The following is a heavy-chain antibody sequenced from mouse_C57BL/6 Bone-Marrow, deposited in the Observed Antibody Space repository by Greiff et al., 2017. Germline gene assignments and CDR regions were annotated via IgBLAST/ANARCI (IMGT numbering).Heavy chain of an antibody. J-gene: IGHJ2*01. V-gene: IGHV1-7*01. CDR3: ARTVVAGFDY. CDR1: GYTFTSYW. Sequence: VQLQQSGAELAKPGASVKLSCKASGYTFTSYWMHWVKQRPGQGLEWIGYLNPSSGYTTYNQKFKDKATLTADKSSSTADMQLSSLTYEDSSVYYCARTVVAGFDYWGQGTTLTVSS. CDR2: LNPSSGYT. D-gene: IGHD1-1*01.